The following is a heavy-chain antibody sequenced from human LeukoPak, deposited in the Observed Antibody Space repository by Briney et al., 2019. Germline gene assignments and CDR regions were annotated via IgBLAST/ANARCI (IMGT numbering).Heavy chain of an antibody. Sequence: SETLSPTCAVYGGSFSGYYWSWIRQPPGKGLEWIGEINHSGSTNYNPSLKSRVTISVDTSKNQFSLKLSSVTAADTAVYYCARQYCSSTSCYPWGQGTLVTVSS. V-gene: IGHV4-34*01. J-gene: IGHJ5*02. CDR2: INHSGST. CDR1: GGSFSGYY. CDR3: ARQYCSSTSCYP. D-gene: IGHD2-2*01.